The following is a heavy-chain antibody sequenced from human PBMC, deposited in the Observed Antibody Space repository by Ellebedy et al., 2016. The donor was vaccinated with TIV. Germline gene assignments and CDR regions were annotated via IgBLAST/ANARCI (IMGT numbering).Heavy chain of an antibody. CDR3: ARDSFGTYDWGSYNFFDY. Sequence: GGSLRLXXATSGFTFSSFAMHWVRQAPGKGLEWVAVMSYDGRHKYYADSVKGRLTISRDNSKNTLYLQMDSLRAEDTALYYCARDSFGTYDWGSYNFFDYWGQGTLVTVSS. CDR2: MSYDGRHK. D-gene: IGHD3-16*01. CDR1: GFTFSSFA. J-gene: IGHJ4*02. V-gene: IGHV3-30*04.